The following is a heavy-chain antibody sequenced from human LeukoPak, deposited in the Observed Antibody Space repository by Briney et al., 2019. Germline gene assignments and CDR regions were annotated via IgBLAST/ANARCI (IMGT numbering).Heavy chain of an antibody. CDR2: IYTSGST. CDR3: ARAGYDILTGYYYFDY. V-gene: IGHV4-61*02. J-gene: IGHJ4*02. Sequence: PSETLSLTCTVSGGSISSGSYYWSWIRQPAGKGLEWIGRIYTSGSTNYNPSLKSRDTISVDTSKNQFSLKLSSVTAADTAVYYCARAGYDILTGYYYFDYWGQGTLVTVSS. CDR1: GGSISSGSYY. D-gene: IGHD3-9*01.